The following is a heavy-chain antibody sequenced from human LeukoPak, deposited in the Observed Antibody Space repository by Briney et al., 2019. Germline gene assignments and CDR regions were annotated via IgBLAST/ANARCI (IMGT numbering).Heavy chain of an antibody. J-gene: IGHJ5*02. CDR1: GFTFSSYA. Sequence: GGSLRLSCAASGFTFSSYAMSWVRQAPGKGLVWVSRINSDGSRTNYADSVKGRFTISRDNAKNTLYLQMSSLRAEDTAVYYCARVLTGSWDWFDPWGQGTLVTVSS. CDR3: ARVLTGSWDWFDP. D-gene: IGHD2-8*02. V-gene: IGHV3-74*01. CDR2: INSDGSRT.